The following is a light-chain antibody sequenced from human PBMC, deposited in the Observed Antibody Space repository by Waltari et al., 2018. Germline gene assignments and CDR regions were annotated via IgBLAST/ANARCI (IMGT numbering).Light chain of an antibody. V-gene: IGKV3-11*01. Sequence: EIVLTQSPATLSLSPGERATLSCRASQSVSSSLAWYQQKPGQAPRLLNYDASNRATGIPARFSGSGSGTDFTLTISSLEPEDFAVYYCQQRSNSWTFGQGTKVEIK. CDR3: QQRSNSWT. CDR1: QSVSSS. J-gene: IGKJ1*01. CDR2: DAS.